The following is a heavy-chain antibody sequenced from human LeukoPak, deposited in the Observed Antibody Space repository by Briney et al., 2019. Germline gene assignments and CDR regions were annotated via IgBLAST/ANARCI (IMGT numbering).Heavy chain of an antibody. D-gene: IGHD3-10*01. CDR1: GGSFSGYY. CDR3: ASLFGSGSN. J-gene: IGHJ4*02. V-gene: IGHV4-34*01. Sequence: SETLSLTCAVYGGSFSGYYWSWIRQPPGKGLEWIGEINHSGSTNYNPSLKSRVTISVDTSKNQFSLKLGSVTAADTAVYYCASLFGSGSNWGQGTLVTVSS. CDR2: INHSGST.